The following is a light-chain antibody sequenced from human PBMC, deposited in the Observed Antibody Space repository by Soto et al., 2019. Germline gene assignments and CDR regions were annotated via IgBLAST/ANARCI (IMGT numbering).Light chain of an antibody. J-gene: IGKJ2*01. CDR3: QQYNSYPHT. Sequence: GDRVTITCPASQSISSCLAWYQQKPGKAPKLLIYDASSLESGVPSRFSGSGSGTEFNLTISSLQPDDFATYYCQQYNSYPHTFGQGTKLEIK. CDR2: DAS. V-gene: IGKV1-5*01. CDR1: QSISSC.